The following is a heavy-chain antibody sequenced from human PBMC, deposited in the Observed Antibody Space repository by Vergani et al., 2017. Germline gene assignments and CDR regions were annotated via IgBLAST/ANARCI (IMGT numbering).Heavy chain of an antibody. V-gene: IGHV1-8*01. D-gene: IGHD3/OR15-3a*01. CDR3: ARGVLDSKYRHNWFGP. Sequence: QEQLVQSGAEVRKPGASVKVSCKASGYNFTSFDINWVRLATGQGLGRMGWMNPKSGNTAYAAKFQGRITMTRDSSTDTAYMEMKSLRSEDTAIYFCARGVLDSKYRHNWFGPWGQGTVVTVSS. CDR2: MNPKSGNT. CDR1: GYNFTSFD. J-gene: IGHJ5*02.